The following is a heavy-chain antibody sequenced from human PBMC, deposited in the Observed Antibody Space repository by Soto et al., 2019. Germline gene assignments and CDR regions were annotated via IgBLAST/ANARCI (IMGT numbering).Heavy chain of an antibody. CDR3: AKGGSGNYLTYYYYYGMDV. V-gene: IGHV3-30*18. CDR2: ISYDGNNK. Sequence: GGSLRLSCAASGFSLSNNGMHWVRQAPGKGLEWVAVISYDGNNKYYADSVKGRFTISRDNSKNTVYLEMNNLRAEDKAMYYCAKGGSGNYLTYYYYYGMDVWGQGTTVTVSS. CDR1: GFSLSNNG. J-gene: IGHJ6*02. D-gene: IGHD3-22*01.